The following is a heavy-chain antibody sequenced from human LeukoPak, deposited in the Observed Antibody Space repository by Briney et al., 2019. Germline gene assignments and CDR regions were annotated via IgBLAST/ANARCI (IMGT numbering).Heavy chain of an antibody. V-gene: IGHV3-30*18. CDR3: AKEPDFWSGSAFDY. Sequence: GGSLRLSCAATGFTFWSYGMHWVRQAPGKGLEWVAVVSYDGSNKNYADSVKGRFTISRDNSKNTLYLQMNSLRAEDTAVYYCAKEPDFWSGSAFDYWGQGTLVTVSS. J-gene: IGHJ4*02. D-gene: IGHD3-3*01. CDR1: GFTFWSYG. CDR2: VSYDGSNK.